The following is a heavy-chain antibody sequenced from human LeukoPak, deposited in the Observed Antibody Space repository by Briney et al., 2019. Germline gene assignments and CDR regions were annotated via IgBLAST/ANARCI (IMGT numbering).Heavy chain of an antibody. CDR3: ARGLRTYYYDSSGYYNWFDP. D-gene: IGHD3-22*01. J-gene: IGHJ5*02. Sequence: MPSETLSLTCAVYGGSFSGHYWSWIRQPPGKGLEWIGEINHSGSTNYNPSLKSRVTISVDTSKNQFSLKLSSVTAADTAVYYCARGLRTYYYDSSGYYNWFDPWGQGTLVTVSS. CDR1: GGSFSGHY. V-gene: IGHV4-34*01. CDR2: INHSGST.